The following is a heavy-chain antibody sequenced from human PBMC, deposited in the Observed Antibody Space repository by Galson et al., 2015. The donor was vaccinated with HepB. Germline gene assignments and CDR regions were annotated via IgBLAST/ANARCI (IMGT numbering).Heavy chain of an antibody. CDR1: GYTFTSYA. Sequence: SVKVSCKASGYTFTSYAMHWVRQAPGQRLEWMGWINAGNGNTKYSQKFQGRVTITRDTSPSTAYMELSSLRSEDTAVYYCARDLTGTSLYYYYYGMDAWGQGTTVTVSS. V-gene: IGHV1-3*01. D-gene: IGHD1-7*01. J-gene: IGHJ6*02. CDR3: ARDLTGTSLYYYYYGMDA. CDR2: INAGNGNT.